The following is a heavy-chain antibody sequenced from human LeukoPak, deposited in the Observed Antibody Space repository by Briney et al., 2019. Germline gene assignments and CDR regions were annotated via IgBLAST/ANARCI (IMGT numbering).Heavy chain of an antibody. Sequence: ASVRVSCKASGYTFTSYDINWVRQATGQGLEWMGWMNPNSGNTGYAQKFQGRVTMTRNTSISTAYMKLSSLRSEDTAVYYCARGQSIAVAGAPGYWGQGTLVTVSS. CDR3: ARGQSIAVAGAPGY. CDR2: MNPNSGNT. V-gene: IGHV1-8*01. D-gene: IGHD6-19*01. J-gene: IGHJ4*02. CDR1: GYTFTSYD.